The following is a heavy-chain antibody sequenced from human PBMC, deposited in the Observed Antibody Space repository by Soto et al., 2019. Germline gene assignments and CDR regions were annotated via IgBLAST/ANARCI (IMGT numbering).Heavy chain of an antibody. CDR2: IYTSGST. J-gene: IGHJ5*02. D-gene: IGHD6-19*01. V-gene: IGHV4-61*02. CDR1: GGSISSGYYY. CDR3: ARDMAVAPFNWFDP. Sequence: PSETLSLTCSVSGGSISSGYYYWSWIRQPAGKGLEWIGRIYTSGSTIYNPSLKSRVTMSIDTSKNQFSLKLNSVTAADTAVYYCARDMAVAPFNWFDPWGQGTLVTVSS.